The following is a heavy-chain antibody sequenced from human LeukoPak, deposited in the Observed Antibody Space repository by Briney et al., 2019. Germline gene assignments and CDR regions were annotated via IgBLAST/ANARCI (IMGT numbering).Heavy chain of an antibody. CDR3: AKDMSAWGSAFDI. CDR2: MKQDGSEK. CDR1: GFTLSSYW. D-gene: IGHD3-16*01. J-gene: IGHJ3*02. V-gene: IGHV3-7*03. Sequence: PGRSLRLSCAASGFTLSSYWMSWVRQAPGKGLEWVANMKQDGSEKYYVDSVKGRFTISRDNAKNSLYLQMNSLRAEDMALYYCAKDMSAWGSAFDIWGQGTMVTVSS.